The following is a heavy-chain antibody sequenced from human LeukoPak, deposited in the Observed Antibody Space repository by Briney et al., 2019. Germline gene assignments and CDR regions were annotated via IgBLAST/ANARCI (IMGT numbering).Heavy chain of an antibody. CDR1: GDSVSSNSAA. Sequence: SQTLSLTCAISGDSVSSNSAAWNWIRQSPSRGLEWLGRTYYRSKWYNDYAVSVKSRITINPDTSKNQFPLQLNSVTPEDTAVYYCARDGIAVAGTPGWFDPWGQGTLVTVSS. V-gene: IGHV6-1*01. J-gene: IGHJ5*02. CDR2: TYYRSKWYN. D-gene: IGHD6-19*01. CDR3: ARDGIAVAGTPGWFDP.